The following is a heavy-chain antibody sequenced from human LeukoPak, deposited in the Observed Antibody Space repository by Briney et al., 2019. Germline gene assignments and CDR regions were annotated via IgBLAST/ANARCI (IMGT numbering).Heavy chain of an antibody. CDR1: GDSVSSNSAA. Sequence: SQTLSLTCAISGDSVSSNSAAWNWIRQSPSRGLEWLGRTYYRSKWYNDYAVSVKSRITINPDTSKNQFSLQLNSVTPEDTAVYYCARGPLLWFGELSYSFDYWGQGPLVTSPQ. D-gene: IGHD3-10*01. J-gene: IGHJ4*02. CDR2: TYYRSKWYN. CDR3: ARGPLLWFGELSYSFDY. V-gene: IGHV6-1*01.